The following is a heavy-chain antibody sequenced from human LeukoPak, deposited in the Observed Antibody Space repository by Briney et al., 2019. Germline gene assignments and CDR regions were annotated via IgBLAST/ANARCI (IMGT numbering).Heavy chain of an antibody. CDR1: GGSFSGYY. D-gene: IGHD6-13*01. V-gene: IGHV4-34*01. Sequence: PSETLSLTCTVYGGSFSGYYWSWIRQPPGTGLEWIGEINHSGSTKYNPSLKSRVTISVDTSKNQLSLKLSSVTAADTAVYYCARGAQTSGYSSSWYPYYFDYWGQGTLVTVSS. J-gene: IGHJ4*02. CDR2: INHSGST. CDR3: ARGAQTSGYSSSWYPYYFDY.